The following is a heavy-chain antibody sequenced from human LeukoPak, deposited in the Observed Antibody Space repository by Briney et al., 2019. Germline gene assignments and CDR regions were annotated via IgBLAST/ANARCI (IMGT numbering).Heavy chain of an antibody. D-gene: IGHD6-13*01. Sequence: SETLSLTCTVSGGSISSSSYYWGWIRQPPGKGLEWIGSIYYSGSTYYNPPLKSRVTISVDTSKNQFSLKLSSVTAADTAVYYCARVGFESSSWIPDYWGQGTLATVSS. J-gene: IGHJ4*02. CDR3: ARVGFESSSWIPDY. CDR2: IYYSGST. CDR1: GGSISSSSYY. V-gene: IGHV4-39*07.